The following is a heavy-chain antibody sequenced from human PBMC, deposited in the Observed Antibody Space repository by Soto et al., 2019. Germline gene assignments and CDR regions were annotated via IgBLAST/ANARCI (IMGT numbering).Heavy chain of an antibody. CDR1: GGSISSSSYY. CDR2: IYYSGST. Sequence: QLQLQESGPGLVKPSETLSLTCTVSGGSISSSSYYWGWIRQPPGKGLEWIGSIYYSGSTYYNPSLKSRVTISVDTSKNQFSLKLSSVTAADTAVYYCARLVGSGSYLVYWGQGTLVTVSS. D-gene: IGHD1-26*01. CDR3: ARLVGSGSYLVY. J-gene: IGHJ4*02. V-gene: IGHV4-39*01.